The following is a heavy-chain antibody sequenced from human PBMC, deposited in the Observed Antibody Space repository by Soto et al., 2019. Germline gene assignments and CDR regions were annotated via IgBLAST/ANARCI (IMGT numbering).Heavy chain of an antibody. Sequence: EVQLVESGGGLVQPGGSLRLSCEASGLTFSTYDMHWVRQAPGKGLEWVSAIGTGGDTYYPGSVRGRFIISRENAKNSLYLQMNSLTVGDTAVYYCARELEDSKASCWFFDLWGLGTLVTVSS. V-gene: IGHV3-13*01. J-gene: IGHJ2*01. CDR2: IGTGGDT. D-gene: IGHD6-6*01. CDR1: GLTFSTYD. CDR3: ARELEDSKASCWFFDL.